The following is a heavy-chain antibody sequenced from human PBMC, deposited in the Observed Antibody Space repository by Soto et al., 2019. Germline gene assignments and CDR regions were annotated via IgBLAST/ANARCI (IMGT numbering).Heavy chain of an antibody. CDR2: IFYSGST. V-gene: IGHV4-59*01. Sequence: QVQLQESGPGLVKPSETLSLTCTGSGGSFNTYYWSWIRQTPGKGLEWIGYIFYSGSTTYNPSLKSLVTISLHTSKNQFSLKLSSVTAADTAVYYCARVLERTYYFDYLGQGTLVTVSS. J-gene: IGHJ4*02. CDR3: ARVLERTYYFDY. D-gene: IGHD1-1*01. CDR1: GGSFNTYY.